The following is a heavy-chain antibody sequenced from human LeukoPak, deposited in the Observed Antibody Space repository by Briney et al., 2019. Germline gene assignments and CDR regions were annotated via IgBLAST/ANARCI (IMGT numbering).Heavy chain of an antibody. V-gene: IGHV1-2*02. D-gene: IGHD3-10*01. CDR2: INPNSGGT. Sequence: GASVKVSCKASGYTFTGYYMHWVRQAPGQGLEWMGWINPNSGGTNYAQKFQGRVTMTRDTSISTAYMELGRLRSDDTAVYYCARDQNPYYYGSGSYSFDPWGQGTLVTVSS. CDR1: GYTFTGYY. CDR3: ARDQNPYYYGSGSYSFDP. J-gene: IGHJ5*02.